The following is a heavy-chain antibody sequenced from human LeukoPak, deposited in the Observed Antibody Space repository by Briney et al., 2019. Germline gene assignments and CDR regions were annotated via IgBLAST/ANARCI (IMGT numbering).Heavy chain of an antibody. D-gene: IGHD3-16*01. J-gene: IGHJ4*02. Sequence: GGSLRLSCSASGFTFSDYDMNWVRQAPGKGLEWVSSISYLSSHVYYGCSVKGRFSISRDNAKNSLYLQMNSLGAEDTAIYYCGRAFPPLRTSSAGDLWGQGILVTVSS. CDR2: ISYLSSHV. CDR3: GRAFPPLRTSSAGDL. V-gene: IGHV3-21*01. CDR1: GFTFSDYD.